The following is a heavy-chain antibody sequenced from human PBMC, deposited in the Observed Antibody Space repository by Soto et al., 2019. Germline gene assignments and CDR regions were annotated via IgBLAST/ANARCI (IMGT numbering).Heavy chain of an antibody. Sequence: PGGSLRLSCAASGFTFSSYAMSWVRQAPGKGLEWVSAISGSGGSTYYADSVKGRFTISRDNSKNTLYLQMNSLRAEDTAVYYRAKDRTPAYSYYDYWGQGTLVTVSS. CDR1: GFTFSSYA. V-gene: IGHV3-23*01. CDR3: AKDRTPAYSYYDY. J-gene: IGHJ4*02. D-gene: IGHD3-10*01. CDR2: ISGSGGST.